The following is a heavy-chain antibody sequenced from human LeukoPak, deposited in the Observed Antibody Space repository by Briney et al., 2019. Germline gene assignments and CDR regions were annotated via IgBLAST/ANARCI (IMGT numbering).Heavy chain of an antibody. D-gene: IGHD6-13*01. J-gene: IGHJ4*02. CDR1: GGSISSYH. Sequence: SETLSLTCTVSGGSISSYHWSWIRQSPGKGLEWIGYVYYSGSTNYNPSLKSRLSVSIETSKNQYSLKLNSVTAADTAVYYCARGIAAAGFFYFDYWGQGTLVTVSS. CDR2: VYYSGST. V-gene: IGHV4-59*01. CDR3: ARGIAAAGFFYFDY.